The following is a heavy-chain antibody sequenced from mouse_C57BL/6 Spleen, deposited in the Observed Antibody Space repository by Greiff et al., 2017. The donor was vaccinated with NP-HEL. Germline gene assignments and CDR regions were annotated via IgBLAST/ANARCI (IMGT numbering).Heavy chain of an antibody. V-gene: IGHV1-80*01. CDR1: GYAFSSYW. D-gene: IGHD1-1*01. Sequence: VQRVESGAELVKPGASVKISCKASGYAFSSYWMNWVKQRPGKGLEWIGQIYPGDGDTNYNGKFKGKATLTADKSSSTAYMQLSSLTSEDSAVYFCARNYGSFYFDYWGQGTTLTVSS. CDR3: ARNYGSFYFDY. CDR2: IYPGDGDT. J-gene: IGHJ2*01.